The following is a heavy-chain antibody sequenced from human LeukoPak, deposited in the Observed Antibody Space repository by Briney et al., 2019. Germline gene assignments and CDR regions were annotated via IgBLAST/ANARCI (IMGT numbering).Heavy chain of an antibody. V-gene: IGHV3-7*05. CDR2: IKQEGSKK. J-gene: IGHJ6*02. D-gene: IGHD3-3*01. CDR3: ATPGRYDFLRDYYYYYGMDV. CDR1: GFTFSIYW. Sequence: GGSLRLSRAASGFTFSIYWMSWVRHAPGKGLEWVANIKQEGSKKYYVDSVKGRFTTTRDNAKNSLYLQMNSLRAEDTAVYYCATPGRYDFLRDYYYYYGMDVWGQGTTVTVSS.